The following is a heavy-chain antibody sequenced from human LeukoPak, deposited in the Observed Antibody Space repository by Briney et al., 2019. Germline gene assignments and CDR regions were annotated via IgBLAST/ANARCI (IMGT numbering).Heavy chain of an antibody. D-gene: IGHD3-10*01. CDR2: IYSSGSA. Sequence: PSETLSLTCTVSGGSMSSYYWSWIRQPPGKELEWIGYIYSSGSANYNPSLKSRVTISVDTSKNLFSLKLTSVTAADTAVYSCARDRGPNKRYFDYWGQGTLVTVSS. J-gene: IGHJ4*02. V-gene: IGHV4-59*01. CDR1: GGSMSSYY. CDR3: ARDRGPNKRYFDY.